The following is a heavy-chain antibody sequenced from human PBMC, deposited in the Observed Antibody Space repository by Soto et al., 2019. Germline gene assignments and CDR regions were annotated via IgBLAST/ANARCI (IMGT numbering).Heavy chain of an antibody. Sequence: EVQLLESGGGLVQPGGSLRLSCAASGFTFSSYAMSWVRQAPGKGLEWVSAISGSGGSTYYADSVKGRFTISRDNSKNTLNLQMNSLRAEDTAVYYCANSLLMVYATDYWGQGTLVTVSS. D-gene: IGHD2-8*01. V-gene: IGHV3-23*01. J-gene: IGHJ4*02. CDR1: GFTFSSYA. CDR2: ISGSGGST. CDR3: ANSLLMVYATDY.